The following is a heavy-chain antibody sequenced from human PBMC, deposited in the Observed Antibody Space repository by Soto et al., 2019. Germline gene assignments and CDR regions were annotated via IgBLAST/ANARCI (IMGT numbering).Heavy chain of an antibody. CDR1: GFTFSSYA. CDR3: ASRGRAVSSYYFDY. V-gene: IGHV3-64*01. D-gene: IGHD3-16*01. CDR2: ISSNGGST. J-gene: IGHJ4*02. Sequence: EVQLVESGGGLVQPGGSLRLSCAASGFTFSSYAMHWVRQAPGKGLEYVSAISSNGGSTYYANSVKGRFTISRDNSKNTLYLQMGSLRAEDMAVYDCASRGRAVSSYYFDYGGQGPLVTVSS.